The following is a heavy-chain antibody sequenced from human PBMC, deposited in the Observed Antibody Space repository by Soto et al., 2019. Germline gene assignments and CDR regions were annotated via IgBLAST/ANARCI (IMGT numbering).Heavy chain of an antibody. V-gene: IGHV3-23*01. J-gene: IGHJ6*02. D-gene: IGHD3-9*01. CDR2: VSASGLNT. Sequence: GALRLSCAASGFTFNTYAMAWVRQAPGKGLEWVSGVSASGLNTDYADPVKGRFYISRDNSKNTLYLQMNSLRAEDTAAYYCAKEGSDYDILTGSGYYGMDVWGQGTTVTVSS. CDR1: GFTFNTYA. CDR3: AKEGSDYDILTGSGYYGMDV.